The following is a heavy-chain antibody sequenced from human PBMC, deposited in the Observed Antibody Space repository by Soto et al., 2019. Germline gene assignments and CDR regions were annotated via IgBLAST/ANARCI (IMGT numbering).Heavy chain of an antibody. D-gene: IGHD3-10*01. CDR3: ASSSGSYYNYYYYGMDV. V-gene: IGHV3-33*01. Sequence: GGSLRISCAASGFTFSSYGMHWVRQAPGKGLEWVAVIWYDGSNKYYADSVKGRFTISRDNSKNMLYLQMNSLRAEDTAVYYCASSSGSYYNYYYYGMDVWGQGTTVTVSS. J-gene: IGHJ6*02. CDR1: GFTFSSYG. CDR2: IWYDGSNK.